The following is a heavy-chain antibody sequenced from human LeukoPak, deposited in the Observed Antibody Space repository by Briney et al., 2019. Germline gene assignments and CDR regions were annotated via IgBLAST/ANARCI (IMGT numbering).Heavy chain of an antibody. J-gene: IGHJ5*02. Sequence: GGSLRLSCTASGFTFSVYSMIWVRQAPAKGLEWGSGISGSGGSTYYADSVKGRFTISRDNSKNTLYLQMNSLRAEDTAVYYCAKVWSADFWSGYFTWFDPWGQGTLVTVSS. V-gene: IGHV3-23*01. D-gene: IGHD3-3*01. CDR3: AKVWSADFWSGYFTWFDP. CDR1: GFTFSVYS. CDR2: ISGSGGST.